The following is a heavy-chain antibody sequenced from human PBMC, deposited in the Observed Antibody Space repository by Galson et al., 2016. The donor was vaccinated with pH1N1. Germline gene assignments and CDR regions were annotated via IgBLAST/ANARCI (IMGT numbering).Heavy chain of an antibody. V-gene: IGHV2-70*01. Sequence: PALVKPTQTLTLTCTFSGFSLSTSGMCVSWIRQPPGKALEWLALIDWDDDKYYSTSLKTRLTISKDTSKNQVVLTMTNMDPVDTATYYCARIWFEEFGYYFDYWGRGTQVTVSS. CDR2: IDWDDDK. CDR3: ARIWFEEFGYYFDY. J-gene: IGHJ4*02. CDR1: GFSLSTSGMC. D-gene: IGHD3-10*01.